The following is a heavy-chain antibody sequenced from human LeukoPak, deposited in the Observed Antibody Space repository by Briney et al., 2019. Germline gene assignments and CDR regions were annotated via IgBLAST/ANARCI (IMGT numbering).Heavy chain of an antibody. CDR2: INPNSGGT. CDR1: GYTFTGYY. Sequence: GASVKVSCKASGYTFTGYYMHWVRQAPGQGLEWMGWINPNSGGTNYAQKFQGRVTMTRNTSISTAYMELSSLRSEDTAVYYCARDPRWFGEPTSDYWGQGTLVTDSS. CDR3: ARDPRWFGEPTSDY. D-gene: IGHD3-10*01. J-gene: IGHJ4*02. V-gene: IGHV1-2*02.